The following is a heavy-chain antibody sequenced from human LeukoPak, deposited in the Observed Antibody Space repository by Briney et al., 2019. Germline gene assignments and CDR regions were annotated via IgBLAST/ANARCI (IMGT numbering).Heavy chain of an antibody. D-gene: IGHD6-13*01. CDR3: AIWGQPLAFDY. Sequence: SSVKVSCKASGCTFISYAISWVRQAPGQGLEWMGGIIPIFGTANYAQKFQGRVTITTDESTSTAYMELSSLRSEDTAVYYCAIWGQPLAFDYWGQGTLVTVSS. J-gene: IGHJ4*02. CDR1: GCTFISYA. V-gene: IGHV1-69*05. CDR2: IIPIFGTA.